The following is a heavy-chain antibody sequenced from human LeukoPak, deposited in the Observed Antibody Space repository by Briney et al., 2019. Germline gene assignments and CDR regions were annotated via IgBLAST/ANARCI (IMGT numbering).Heavy chain of an antibody. CDR2: ISAYNGNT. D-gene: IGHD2-15*01. Sequence: GAAVKVSCKASGYTFTGYYMHWVRQAPGQGLEWMGWISAYNGNTNYAQKLQGRVTMTTDTSTSTAYMELRSLRSDDTAVYYCARLYCSGGSCYRTYYYYMDVWGKGTTVTISS. CDR1: GYTFTGYY. CDR3: ARLYCSGGSCYRTYYYYMDV. J-gene: IGHJ6*03. V-gene: IGHV1-18*04.